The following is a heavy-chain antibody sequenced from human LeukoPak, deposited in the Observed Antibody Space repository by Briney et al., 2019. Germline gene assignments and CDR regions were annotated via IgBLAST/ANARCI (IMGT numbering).Heavy chain of an antibody. J-gene: IGHJ5*02. CDR2: IRYDGSNK. Sequence: PGGSLRLSCAASGFTFSSYGMHWVRQAPGKGLEWVAFIRYDGSNKYYADSVKGRFTISRDNSKNPLYLQMNSLRAEDTAVYYCARLWFGEGSFDWFDPWGQGTLVTVSS. D-gene: IGHD3-10*01. V-gene: IGHV3-30*02. CDR1: GFTFSSYG. CDR3: ARLWFGEGSFDWFDP.